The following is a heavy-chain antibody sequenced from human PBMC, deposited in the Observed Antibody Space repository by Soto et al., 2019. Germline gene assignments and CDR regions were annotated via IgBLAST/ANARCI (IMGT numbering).Heavy chain of an antibody. V-gene: IGHV1-18*01. CDR3: ARSYCSGGSCYPPGYYYYMDV. CDR2: ISAYNGNT. Sequence: ASVKVSCKASGYTFTSYGISWVRQAPGQGLEWMGWISAYNGNTNYAQKLQGRVTMTTDTSTSTAYMELRSLRSDDTAVYYCARSYCSGGSCYPPGYYYYMDVWGKGTTVTVSS. CDR1: GYTFTSYG. J-gene: IGHJ6*03. D-gene: IGHD2-15*01.